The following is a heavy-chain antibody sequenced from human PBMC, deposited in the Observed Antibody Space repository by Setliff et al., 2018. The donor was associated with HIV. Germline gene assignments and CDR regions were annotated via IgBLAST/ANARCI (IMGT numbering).Heavy chain of an antibody. Sequence: PSETLSLTCAVYGGSFSGYYWSWIRQPPGNGLEWIGSIYHTGSTYYNPSLKSRVTISVDTSKKQFSLKLRSVTAADTAVYYCARRRDGYNSAPWRNDYWGQGTLVTVSS. CDR1: GGSFSGYY. D-gene: IGHD5-12*01. CDR2: IYHTGST. V-gene: IGHV4-34*01. CDR3: ARRRDGYNSAPWRNDY. J-gene: IGHJ4*02.